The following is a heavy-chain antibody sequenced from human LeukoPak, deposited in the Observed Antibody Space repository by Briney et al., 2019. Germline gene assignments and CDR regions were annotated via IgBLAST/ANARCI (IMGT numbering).Heavy chain of an antibody. J-gene: IGHJ5*02. V-gene: IGHV1-2*02. Sequence: ASVTVSCKASGYTFTVYYMHWVRQASGQGLEWMGWINPNSGGTNYAQKFQGRVTMTRDTSISTAYMELSRLRSDDTAVYYCARRSKALITMVRGVIHNWFDPWGQGTLVTVSS. CDR1: GYTFTVYY. D-gene: IGHD3-10*01. CDR3: ARRSKALITMVRGVIHNWFDP. CDR2: INPNSGGT.